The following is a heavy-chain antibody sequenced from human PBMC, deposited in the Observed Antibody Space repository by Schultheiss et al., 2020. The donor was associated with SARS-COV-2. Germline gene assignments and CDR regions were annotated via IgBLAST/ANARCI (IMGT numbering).Heavy chain of an antibody. CDR2: IHYSGIT. Sequence: QTLSLTCIVSGGSISSNGPYWGWIRQPPGKGLEWIGTIHYSGITYYSPSLTSRAAIAVDTSRNQFSLKLSSVTVADTAVYYCTRLGRQTSASYPDYWGQGTLVTVSS. CDR1: GGSISSNGPY. D-gene: IGHD2-2*01. CDR3: TRLGRQTSASYPDY. V-gene: IGHV4-39*01. J-gene: IGHJ4*02.